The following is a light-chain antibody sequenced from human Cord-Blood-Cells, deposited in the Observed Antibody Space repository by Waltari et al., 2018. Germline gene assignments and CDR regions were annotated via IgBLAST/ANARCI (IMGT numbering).Light chain of an antibody. CDR2: EGS. J-gene: IGLJ3*02. CDR3: CSYAGSSTWV. V-gene: IGLV2-23*01. CDR1: SRDVGGYNL. Sequence: QSALTQPASVSGSPGQSITISCTGTSRDVGGYNLVSWSQQHPGKAPKLMIYEGSKRPSGVSNRFSGSKSGNTASLTISGLQAEDEADYYCCSYAGSSTWVFGGGTKLTVL.